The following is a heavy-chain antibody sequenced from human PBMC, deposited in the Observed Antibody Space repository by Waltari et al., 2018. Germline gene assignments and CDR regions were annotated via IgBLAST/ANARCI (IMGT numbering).Heavy chain of an antibody. J-gene: IGHJ4*02. V-gene: IGHV1-2*06. CDR1: GYTFTGYY. CDR2: INPNSGGT. D-gene: IGHD6-6*01. CDR3: AIREYSSSPIHDY. Sequence: QVQLVQSGAEVKKPGASVKVSCKASGYTFTGYYIHWVRQAPGQGLEWMGRINPNSGGTNYTQKFQGRVTMTRDTSINTAYMELSSLRFDDTAVYYCAIREYSSSPIHDYWGQGTLVTVSS.